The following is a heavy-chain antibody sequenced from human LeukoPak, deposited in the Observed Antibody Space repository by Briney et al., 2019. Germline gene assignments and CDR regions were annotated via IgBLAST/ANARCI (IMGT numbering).Heavy chain of an antibody. V-gene: IGHV3-7*01. CDR2: IKQDGSEE. Sequence: PGGSLRLSCAASGFTFSSYWMSWVRQAPGKGLEWVANIKQDGSEEDYVDSGKGRFTISRDNAKNSLHLQMNSLRAEDTAVYYCARETGYCSSTSCLTKHFDYWGQGTLVTVSS. J-gene: IGHJ4*02. CDR1: GFTFSSYW. CDR3: ARETGYCSSTSCLTKHFDY. D-gene: IGHD2-2*01.